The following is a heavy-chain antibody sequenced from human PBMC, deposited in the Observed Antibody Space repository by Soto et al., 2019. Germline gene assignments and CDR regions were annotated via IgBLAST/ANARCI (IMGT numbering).Heavy chain of an antibody. J-gene: IGHJ4*02. CDR1: GGSISSTNW. Sequence: SETLSLTCGVSGGSISSTNWWSWVRQPPGKGLEWIGESYHTGSTNYSPSLKSRGTISVEKSKNQFSLKLSSVTAADTAVYFCATRRDGSGSLDQWGQGTLVTVSS. CDR2: SYHTGST. V-gene: IGHV4-4*02. D-gene: IGHD3-10*01. CDR3: ATRRDGSGSLDQ.